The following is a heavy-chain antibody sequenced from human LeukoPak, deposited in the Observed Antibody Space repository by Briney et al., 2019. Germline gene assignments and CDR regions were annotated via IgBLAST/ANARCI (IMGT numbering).Heavy chain of an antibody. J-gene: IGHJ4*02. D-gene: IGHD6-19*01. CDR1: GFTFSSYD. V-gene: IGHV3-13*04. CDR2: IGTAGDT. CDR3: AKSQAASSGWYYFDY. Sequence: PGGSLRLSCAASGFTFSSYDMHWVRQATGKGLEWVSAIGTAGDTYYPGSVKGRFTISRENAKNSLYLQMNSLRAGDSAVYYCAKSQAASSGWYYFDYWGQGTLVTVSS.